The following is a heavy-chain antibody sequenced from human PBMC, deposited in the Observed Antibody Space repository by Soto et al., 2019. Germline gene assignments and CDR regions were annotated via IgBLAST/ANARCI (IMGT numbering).Heavy chain of an antibody. Sequence: PTQPLTLTCTFSGFLLSTSGRGVSWIRQPPGKALEWLALIDWDDDKYYSTSLKTRLTISKDTSKNQVVLTMTNMDPVDTAKYYYAQVCSGGSDWGQGSLVTVSS. J-gene: IGHJ4*02. CDR3: AQVCSGGSD. CDR1: GFLLSTSGRG. D-gene: IGHD2-15*01. CDR2: IDWDDDK. V-gene: IGHV2-70*01.